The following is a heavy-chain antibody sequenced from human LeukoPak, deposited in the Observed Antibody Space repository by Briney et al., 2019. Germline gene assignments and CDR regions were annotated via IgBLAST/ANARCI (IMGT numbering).Heavy chain of an antibody. Sequence: ASVKVSCKVSGYTLTELSMHWVRQAPGKGLEWMGGFDPEDGETIYAQKFQGRVTMTEDTSTDTAYMELSSLRSEDTAVYYCATATHFFGVVIHNWFDPWGQGTPVTVSS. V-gene: IGHV1-24*01. CDR3: ATATHFFGVVIHNWFDP. J-gene: IGHJ5*02. CDR1: GYTLTELS. D-gene: IGHD3-3*01. CDR2: FDPEDGET.